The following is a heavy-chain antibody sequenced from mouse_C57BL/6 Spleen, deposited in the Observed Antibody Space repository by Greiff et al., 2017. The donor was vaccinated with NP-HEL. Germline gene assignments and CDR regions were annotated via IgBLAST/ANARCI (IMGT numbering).Heavy chain of an antibody. D-gene: IGHD2-2*01. CDR2: ISYDGSN. J-gene: IGHJ3*01. V-gene: IGHV3-6*01. Sequence: EVQLVESGPGLVKPSQSLSLTCSVTGYSITSGYYWNWIRQFPGNKLEWMGYISYDGSNNYNPSLKNRISITRDTSKNQFFLKLNSVTTEDTATYYCARNVYYGYEAWFAYWGQGTLVTVSA. CDR1: GYSITSGYY. CDR3: ARNVYYGYEAWFAY.